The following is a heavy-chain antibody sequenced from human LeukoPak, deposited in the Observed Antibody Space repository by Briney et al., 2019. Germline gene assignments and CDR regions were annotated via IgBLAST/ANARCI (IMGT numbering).Heavy chain of an antibody. CDR1: GGSISSYY. Sequence: SETLSLTCTVSGGSISSYYWSWIRQPPGKGLEWIGYIYYSGSTNYNPSLKSRVTISVDTSKNQFSLKLSSVTAADTAVYYCARGNRGHIVVVRPNWFDPWGQGTLVTVSS. CDR3: ARGNRGHIVVVRPNWFDP. J-gene: IGHJ5*02. CDR2: IYYSGST. V-gene: IGHV4-59*01. D-gene: IGHD2-21*01.